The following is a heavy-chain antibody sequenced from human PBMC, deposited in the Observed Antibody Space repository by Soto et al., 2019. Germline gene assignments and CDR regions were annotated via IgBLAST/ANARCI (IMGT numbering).Heavy chain of an antibody. D-gene: IGHD6-6*01. CDR3: PRSSIAPRLFMYPFDY. V-gene: IGHV4-30-2*01. CDR1: GGSISSGGYY. CDR2: IYHSGST. J-gene: IGHJ4*02. Sequence: SETLSLTCAVSGGSISSGGYYWSWIRQQPGKGLEWIGYIYHSGSTYYNPSLKSRVTISVDRSKNQFSLKLSSVTAADTAVYYCPRSSIAPRLFMYPFDYWGQGTLVTVSS.